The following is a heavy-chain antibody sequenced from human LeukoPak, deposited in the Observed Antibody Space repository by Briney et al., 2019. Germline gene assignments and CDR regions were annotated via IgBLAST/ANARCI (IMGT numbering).Heavy chain of an antibody. D-gene: IGHD7-27*01. CDR1: GGTFSSYA. Sequence: SVKVSCKASGGTFSSYAISWVRQAPGQGLEWMGGIIPIFGTANYAQKFQGRVTITTDESTSTAYMELSSLRSEDTAVYYCARETGGKYDAFDIWGQGTMVTVSS. J-gene: IGHJ3*02. V-gene: IGHV1-69*05. CDR2: IIPIFGTA. CDR3: ARETGGKYDAFDI.